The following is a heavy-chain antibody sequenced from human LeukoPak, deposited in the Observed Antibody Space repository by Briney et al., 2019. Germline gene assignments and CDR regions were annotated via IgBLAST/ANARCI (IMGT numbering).Heavy chain of an antibody. V-gene: IGHV4-59*01. CDR3: ARVGHYYDSSGYYYVYFDY. D-gene: IGHD3-22*01. Sequence: PSETLSLTCTVSGGSISSYYWSWIRQPPGKGLEWIRYIYYSGSTNYNPSLKSRVTISVDTSKNQFSLKLSSVTAADTAVYYCARVGHYYDSSGYYYVYFDYWGQGTLVTVSS. CDR2: IYYSGST. J-gene: IGHJ4*02. CDR1: GGSISSYY.